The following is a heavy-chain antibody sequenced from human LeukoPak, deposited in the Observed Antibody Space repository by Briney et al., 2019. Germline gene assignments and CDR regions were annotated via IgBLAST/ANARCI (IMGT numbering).Heavy chain of an antibody. CDR1: GGSFSVYY. D-gene: IGHD3-22*01. CDR3: ARLYYYDSSGYREI. Sequence: SETLSLTCAVYGGSFSVYYWSWIRQPPGKGLEWIGEINHSGSTNYNPSLKSRVTISVDTSKNQFSLKLSSVTAADTAVYYCARLYYYDSSGYREIWGQGTMVTVSS. V-gene: IGHV4-34*01. CDR2: INHSGST. J-gene: IGHJ3*02.